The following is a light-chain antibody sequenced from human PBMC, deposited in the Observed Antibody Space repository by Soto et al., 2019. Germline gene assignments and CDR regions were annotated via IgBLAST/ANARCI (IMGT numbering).Light chain of an antibody. Sequence: QSALTQPASVSGSPGQSITVSCTGTSSDVGNYNFVSWYQQHPGKAPKLMIYEVSKRPSGVSNRFSGSKSGNTASLTISGLQAEDEAEYYSCTYAGSNIPLIFGTGTKVPVL. CDR2: EVS. CDR1: SSDVGNYNF. V-gene: IGLV2-23*02. J-gene: IGLJ1*01. CDR3: CTYAGSNIPLI.